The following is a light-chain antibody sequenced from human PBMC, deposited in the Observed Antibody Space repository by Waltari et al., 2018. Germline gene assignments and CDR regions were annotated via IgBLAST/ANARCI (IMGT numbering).Light chain of an antibody. CDR3: CSYAGSGTVV. Sequence: QSALTQPASVSGSPGQSITISCSGTSSDIGAYNLVSWYRQHPGEAPKIMIYEVTKRPSGVSTRFSGSKSGNTASLTISGLQAEDEADYHCCSYAGSGTVVFGGGTKLTVL. V-gene: IGLV2-23*02. CDR2: EVT. J-gene: IGLJ2*01. CDR1: SSDIGAYNL.